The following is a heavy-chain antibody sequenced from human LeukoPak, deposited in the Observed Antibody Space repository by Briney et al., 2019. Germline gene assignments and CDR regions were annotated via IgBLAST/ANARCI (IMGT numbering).Heavy chain of an antibody. Sequence: PGGSLRLSCAASGFTFSNYDMQWVRQAPGKGLEWVSAISSSSYYIYYADSIKGRFTISRDNAENSLYLQMNSLRAVDTAVYFCARGEEKATITALDSWGQGTLVTVSS. CDR1: GFTFSNYD. D-gene: IGHD5-24*01. J-gene: IGHJ4*02. CDR2: ISSSSYYI. V-gene: IGHV3-21*01. CDR3: ARGEEKATITALDS.